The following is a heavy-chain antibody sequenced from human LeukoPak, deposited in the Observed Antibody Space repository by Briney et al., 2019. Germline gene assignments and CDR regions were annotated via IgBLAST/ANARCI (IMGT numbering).Heavy chain of an antibody. V-gene: IGHV3-23*01. J-gene: IGHJ4*02. CDR2: ISGSGGST. Sequence: GGSLRLSCAASGFTFSSYAMSWVRQAPGKGLEWVSTISGSGGSTYYADSVKGRFTISRDSSKNTLYLQMNSLRAEDTAVYYCAKEYYYDSSGYLDYWGQGTLVTVSS. CDR1: GFTFSSYA. CDR3: AKEYYYDSSGYLDY. D-gene: IGHD3-22*01.